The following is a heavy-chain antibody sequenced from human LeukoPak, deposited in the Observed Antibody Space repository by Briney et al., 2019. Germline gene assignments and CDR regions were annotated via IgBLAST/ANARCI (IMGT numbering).Heavy chain of an antibody. Sequence: PGGSLRLSCAASGFTFSSYEMNWVRQAPGKGLEWVSYISSSGSTIYYADSVKRRFTISRDNAKNSLYLQMNSLRAEDTAVYYCARDHGLMITFGGVIVDIDHNWFDPWGQGTLVTVSS. V-gene: IGHV3-48*03. CDR2: ISSSGSTI. J-gene: IGHJ5*02. CDR1: GFTFSSYE. CDR3: ARDHGLMITFGGVIVDIDHNWFDP. D-gene: IGHD3-16*02.